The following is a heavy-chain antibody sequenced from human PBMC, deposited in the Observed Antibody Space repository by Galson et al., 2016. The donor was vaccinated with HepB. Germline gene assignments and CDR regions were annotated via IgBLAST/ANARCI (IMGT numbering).Heavy chain of an antibody. D-gene: IGHD3-10*01. J-gene: IGHJ4*02. CDR3: AGSDHPLRPGY. CDR2: IYYTGNT. Sequence: SETLSLTCTVSGGSISSYYWSWIRQPPGKGLEWIGYIYYTGNTNYNPSLKSRVTISVDTSKDQFSLNLSSVTAADTAVYYCAGSDHPLRPGYWGQGTLVAVSS. CDR1: GGSISSYY. V-gene: IGHV4-59*08.